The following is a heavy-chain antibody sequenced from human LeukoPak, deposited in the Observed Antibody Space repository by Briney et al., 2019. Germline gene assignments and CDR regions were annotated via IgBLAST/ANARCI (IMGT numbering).Heavy chain of an antibody. CDR2: IKSDGSNS. CDR1: GFTFSTYW. V-gene: IGHV3-74*01. Sequence: PGGSLRLSCAASGFTFSTYWMHWVRQAPGTGLVWVSRIKSDGSNSNYADCVKGRFTISRDNAKNTLYLQMNGLRAEDTAVYHCVRVGGRSSIGGDCWGQGTLVTVSS. D-gene: IGHD3-10*01. CDR3: VRVGGRSSIGGDC. J-gene: IGHJ4*02.